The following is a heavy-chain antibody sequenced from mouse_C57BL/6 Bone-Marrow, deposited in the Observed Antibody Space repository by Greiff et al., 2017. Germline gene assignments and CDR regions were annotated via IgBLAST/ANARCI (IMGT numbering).Heavy chain of an antibody. D-gene: IGHD2-1*01. CDR2: INPSNGGT. V-gene: IGHV1-53*01. CDR1: GYTFTSYW. Sequence: QVQLQQPGTELVKPGASVKLSCKASGYTFTSYWMHWVKQRPGQGLEWIGNINPSNGGTNYNEKFKSKATLTVDKSSSTAYMQLSSLTSEDSAVYYCARSDGNYAWDEGFYYAMDYWGQGTSVTVSS. J-gene: IGHJ4*01. CDR3: ARSDGNYAWDEGFYYAMDY.